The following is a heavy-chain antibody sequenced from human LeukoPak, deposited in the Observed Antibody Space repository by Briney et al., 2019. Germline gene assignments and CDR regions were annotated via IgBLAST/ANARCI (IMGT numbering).Heavy chain of an antibody. D-gene: IGHD1-26*01. CDR1: GGSVNSGGYY. Sequence: SETLSLTCTVSGGSVNSGGYYWSWIRQPPGKGLEWIGYIYYTGSTNYNPSLKSRVTISVDTSKNQFSLNLSSVTAADTAVYYCARHGPYLGRLGWFDPWGQGTLVTVSS. J-gene: IGHJ5*02. V-gene: IGHV4-61*08. CDR2: IYYTGST. CDR3: ARHGPYLGRLGWFDP.